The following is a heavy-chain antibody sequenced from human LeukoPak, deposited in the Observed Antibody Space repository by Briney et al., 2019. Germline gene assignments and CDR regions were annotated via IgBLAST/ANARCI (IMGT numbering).Heavy chain of an antibody. V-gene: IGHV1-58*02. CDR2: IVVGSGNT. Sequence: SVKVSFKASGFTFTSSAMQWVRQARGQRLEWIGWIVVGSGNTNYAQKLEESVTITSDMSTSTAYMELSSLRSEDTAVYYCAADPTYYDFWSGLPLMDVWGKGTTVTVSS. CDR3: AADPTYYDFWSGLPLMDV. D-gene: IGHD3-3*01. J-gene: IGHJ6*03. CDR1: GFTFTSSA.